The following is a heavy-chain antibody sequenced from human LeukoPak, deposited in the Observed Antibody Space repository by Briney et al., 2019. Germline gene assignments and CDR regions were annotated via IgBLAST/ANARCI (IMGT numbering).Heavy chain of an antibody. CDR2: IYSSGST. D-gene: IGHD3/OR15-3a*01. CDR3: ARQTGSGLFILP. Sequence: SETLSLTCSVSGVSVSSGSNYWGWIRQPPGKTLEWIGSIYSSGSTYYNPSLKSRVLILIDTAKNQFSLRLTSVTAADTAVYYCARQTGSGLFILPGGQGTLVTVSS. V-gene: IGHV4-39*01. J-gene: IGHJ4*02. CDR1: GVSVSSGSNY.